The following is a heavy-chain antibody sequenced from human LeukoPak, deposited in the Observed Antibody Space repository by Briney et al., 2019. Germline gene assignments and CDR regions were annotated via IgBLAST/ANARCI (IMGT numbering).Heavy chain of an antibody. CDR3: ARVDASGWGAFDY. D-gene: IGHD6-19*01. J-gene: IGHJ4*02. CDR1: GFTFSPHS. Sequence: GGSLRLSCAASGFTFSPHSMNWVRQAPGKGLEWVSHISSGSTIIYYADSVRGRFTISRDNAKNSLYLQLNSLRAEDAALYYCARVDASGWGAFDYWGQGTLVTTSS. V-gene: IGHV3-48*04. CDR2: ISSGSTII.